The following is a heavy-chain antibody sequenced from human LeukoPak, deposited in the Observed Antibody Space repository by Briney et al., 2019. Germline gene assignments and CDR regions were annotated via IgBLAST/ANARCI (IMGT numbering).Heavy chain of an antibody. J-gene: IGHJ4*02. CDR3: ARGEYSTSWYITSDY. CDR1: GGSFSGYY. D-gene: IGHD6-13*01. V-gene: IGHV4-34*01. Sequence: SETLSLTCAVYGGSFSGYYWSWIRQPPGKGLEWIREINHSGSTNYNPSPKSRVTISVDTSKNQSSLKLSSVTAADTAVYYCARGEYSTSWYITSDYWGQGTLVTVSS. CDR2: INHSGST.